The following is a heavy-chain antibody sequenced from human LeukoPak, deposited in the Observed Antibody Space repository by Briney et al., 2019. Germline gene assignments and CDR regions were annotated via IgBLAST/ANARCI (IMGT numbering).Heavy chain of an antibody. V-gene: IGHV3-74*01. Sequence: PGGSLRLSCAASGFTFSSYWMHWVRQAPGKGLVWVSRINSDGSSTSYADSVKGRFTISRDNAKNTLYLQMNSLRAEDTAVYYCARDAQGSSWIMYGSGSHYSGGWFDPWGQGTLVTVSS. J-gene: IGHJ5*02. CDR3: ARDAQGSSWIMYGSGSHYSGGWFDP. D-gene: IGHD3-10*01. CDR2: INSDGSST. CDR1: GFTFSSYW.